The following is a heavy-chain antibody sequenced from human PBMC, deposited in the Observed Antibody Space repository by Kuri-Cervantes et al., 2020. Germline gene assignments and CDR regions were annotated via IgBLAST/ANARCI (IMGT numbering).Heavy chain of an antibody. J-gene: IGHJ5*02. CDR2: IYSCGST. Sequence: GGSLRLSCAASGFTVSSNYMSWVRQAPGKGLEWVSVIYSCGSTYYADSVKGRFTISRDNSKNMLYLQMNSLRAEDTAVYYCARRGKLRADWFEPWGQGTLVTVSS. V-gene: IGHV3-66*03. CDR1: GFTVSSNY. D-gene: IGHD3-10*01. CDR3: ARRGKLRADWFEP.